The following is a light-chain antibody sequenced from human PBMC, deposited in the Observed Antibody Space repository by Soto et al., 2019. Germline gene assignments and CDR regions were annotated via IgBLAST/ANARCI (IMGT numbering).Light chain of an antibody. CDR3: QQRSNFWT. V-gene: IGKV3-11*01. Sequence: EIVLTQSPATLSLSPGERATLSCRASQSVSSYLAWYQQKPGQAPRLLIYDASNRATGIPARFSGSGSGTDFTLTISSLEPEDFAVYYWQQRSNFWTFGQGTKVAIK. CDR2: DAS. CDR1: QSVSSY. J-gene: IGKJ1*01.